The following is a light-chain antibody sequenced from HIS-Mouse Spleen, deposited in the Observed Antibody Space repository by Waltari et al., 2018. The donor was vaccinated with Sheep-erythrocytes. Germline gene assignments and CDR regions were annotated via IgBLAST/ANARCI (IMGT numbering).Light chain of an antibody. V-gene: IGKV3-15*01. J-gene: IGKJ2*02. Sequence: MTQSPATLSVSPGERATLSCRASQSVSSNLAWYQQKPGQAPRLLIYGASTRATGIPARFSGSGSGTEFTLTISSMQSEDFAVYYCQQYNNWPPGTFGQGTKLEIK. CDR3: QQYNNWPPGT. CDR1: QSVSSN. CDR2: GAS.